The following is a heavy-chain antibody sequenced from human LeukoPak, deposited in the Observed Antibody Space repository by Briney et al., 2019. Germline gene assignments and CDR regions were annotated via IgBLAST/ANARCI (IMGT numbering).Heavy chain of an antibody. CDR2: IYYDGSNK. CDR1: GFTFSTYA. V-gene: IGHV3-33*08. CDR3: ARESMDTTTRGSFDY. J-gene: IGHJ4*02. Sequence: GGSLRLSCAASGFTFSTYAMSWVRQAPGKGLEWVAIIYYDGSNKYYTDSVKGRFTISRENDKNSLYLQMNSLRAGDTAVYYCARESMDTTTRGSFDYWGQGTLVTVSS. D-gene: IGHD5-18*01.